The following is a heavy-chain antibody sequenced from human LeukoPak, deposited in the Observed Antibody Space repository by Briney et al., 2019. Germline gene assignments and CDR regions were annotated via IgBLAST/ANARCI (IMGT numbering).Heavy chain of an antibody. CDR2: INPSGGST. CDR3: ARGYSSSWYGKGENDY. J-gene: IGHJ4*02. CDR1: GYTFTSYY. Sequence: ASVKVSCKASGYTFTSYYMHWVRQAPGQGLEWMGIINPSGGSTSYAQKFQGRVTMTRDMSTSTVYMELRSLRSDDTAVYYCARGYSSSWYGKGENDYWGQGTLVTVSS. D-gene: IGHD6-13*01. V-gene: IGHV1-46*01.